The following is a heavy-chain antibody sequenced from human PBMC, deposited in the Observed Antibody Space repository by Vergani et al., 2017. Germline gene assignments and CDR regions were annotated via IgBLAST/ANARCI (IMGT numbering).Heavy chain of an antibody. CDR3: TKGSRGYTGYFFDY. CDR2: VSGSSATP. D-gene: IGHD5-12*01. J-gene: IGHJ4*02. Sequence: EVQLLESGGGLVQPGGSLRLSCEASGFSFPGYAMSWVRQAPGKGLEWVSSVSGSSATPYYADSVKGRFIISRDNSKNTLHLQMNSLRADVTAVYYCTKGSRGYTGYFFDYWGQGTLATVSS. V-gene: IGHV3-23*01. CDR1: GFSFPGYA.